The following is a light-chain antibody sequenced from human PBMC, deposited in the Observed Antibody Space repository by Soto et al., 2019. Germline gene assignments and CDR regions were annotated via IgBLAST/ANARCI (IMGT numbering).Light chain of an antibody. J-gene: IGKJ4*01. CDR3: QQYGSSLPVT. V-gene: IGKV3-20*01. CDR1: QSVSSSY. Sequence: EIVLTQSPGTLSLSPGERATLSCRASQSVSSSYLAWYQQKPVQAPRLLIYGASSRATGIPDRFSGSGSGTDFTLTISRLEPEDFAVYYCQQYGSSLPVTFGGGTKVEIK. CDR2: GAS.